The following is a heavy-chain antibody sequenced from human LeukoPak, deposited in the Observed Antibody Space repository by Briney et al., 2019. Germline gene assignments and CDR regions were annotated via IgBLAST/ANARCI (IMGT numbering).Heavy chain of an antibody. V-gene: IGHV4-59*08. CDR1: GGSISTYY. CDR3: ARGYTDGWLIGY. D-gene: IGHD6-19*01. Sequence: PSETLSLTCTVSGGSISTYYWSWIRQPPGKGLEWIGYMYYSGSTNYNPSLKSRVIISRDTSKNQFSLNLSSVTAADTAVYYCARGYTDGWLIGYWGQGTLVTVSS. CDR2: MYYSGST. J-gene: IGHJ4*02.